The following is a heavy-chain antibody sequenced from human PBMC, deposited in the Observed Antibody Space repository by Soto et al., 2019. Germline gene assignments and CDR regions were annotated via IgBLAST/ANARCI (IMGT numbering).Heavy chain of an antibody. Sequence: QVQLQQWGAELLKPSETLSLTCAVYGGFVSSGSYYWSWIRQPPGKGLEWIGEMSHSGGTHFNPSLKSRVTISVDTSKNQFSLNIYSVTAAATALYYCARVERGTVTTVVDAFDIWGPGTMVTVSS. CDR2: MSHSGGT. CDR3: ARVERGTVTTVVDAFDI. CDR1: GGFVSSGSYY. D-gene: IGHD1-1*01. V-gene: IGHV4-34*01. J-gene: IGHJ3*02.